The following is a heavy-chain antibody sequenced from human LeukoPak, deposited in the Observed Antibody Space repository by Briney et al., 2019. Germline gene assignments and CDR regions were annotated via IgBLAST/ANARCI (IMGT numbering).Heavy chain of an antibody. CDR3: AKPLYYPSYYFDY. Sequence: GGSLRLSCAASGFTFSSYGMSWVRQAPGKGLEWVSAISGSGGSTYYADSVKGRFTISRDNSKNTLYLQMNSLRAEDTAVYYCAKPLYYPSYYFDYWGQGTLVTVSS. CDR1: GFTFSSYG. J-gene: IGHJ4*02. V-gene: IGHV3-23*01. CDR2: ISGSGGST. D-gene: IGHD3-22*01.